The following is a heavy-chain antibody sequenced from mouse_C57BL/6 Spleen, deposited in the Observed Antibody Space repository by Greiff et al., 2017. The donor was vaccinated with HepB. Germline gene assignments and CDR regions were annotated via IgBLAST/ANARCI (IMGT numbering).Heavy chain of an antibody. CDR2: IWRGGST. CDR3: AKGGVGAMDY. Sequence: VKVEESGPGLVQPSQSLSITCTVSGFSLTSYGVHWVRQSTGKGLEWLGVIWRGGSTDYNAAFMSRLSITKDNSKSQDFFKMNSLQADDTARYYCAKGGVGAMDYWGQGTSVTVSS. J-gene: IGHJ4*01. V-gene: IGHV2-5*01. CDR1: GFSLTSYG.